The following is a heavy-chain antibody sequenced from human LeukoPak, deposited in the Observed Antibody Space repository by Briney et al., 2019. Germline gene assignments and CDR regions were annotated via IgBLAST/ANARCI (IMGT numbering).Heavy chain of an antibody. D-gene: IGHD3-9*01. CDR3: ARDSDANVLRYFDWLSDFDY. CDR2: ISSSSSYI. J-gene: IGHJ4*02. V-gene: IGHV3-21*01. CDR1: GFTFSSYS. Sequence: GGSLRLSCAASGFTFSSYSMNWVRQAPGKGLEWVSSISSSSSYIYYADSVKGLFTISRDNAKNSLYLQMNSLRAEDTAVYYCARDSDANVLRYFDWLSDFDYWGQGTLVTVSS.